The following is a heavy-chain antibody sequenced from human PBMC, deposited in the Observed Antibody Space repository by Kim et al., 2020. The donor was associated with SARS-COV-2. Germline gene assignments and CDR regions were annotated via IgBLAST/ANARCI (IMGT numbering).Heavy chain of an antibody. J-gene: IGHJ4*02. V-gene: IGHV3-43*02. CDR1: GFTFDDYA. CDR3: AKAYSGYDDEGFTGDY. CDR2: ISGDGGST. D-gene: IGHD5-12*01. Sequence: GGSLRHSCTASGFTFDDYAMHWVRQAPGKGLEWVSLISGDGGSTYYADSVKGRFTISRDNSKNSLYLQMNSLRTEDTALYYCAKAYSGYDDEGFTGDYWGQGTLVTVSS.